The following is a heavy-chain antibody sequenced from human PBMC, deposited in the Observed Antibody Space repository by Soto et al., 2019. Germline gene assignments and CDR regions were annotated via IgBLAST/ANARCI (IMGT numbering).Heavy chain of an antibody. V-gene: IGHV5-51*01. CDR3: ARVRYSGYGPYWFDS. CDR1: GYSFTTYG. Sequence: GESLKISCKGSGYSFTTYGIAWVRQMPGKGLEWMGIINPGDSDSRYSPSFQGQVTISADKSITTAYLQWSSLKASDTAMYYCARVRYSGYGPYWFDSWGQETLVTVSS. CDR2: INPGDSDS. J-gene: IGHJ5*01. D-gene: IGHD5-12*01.